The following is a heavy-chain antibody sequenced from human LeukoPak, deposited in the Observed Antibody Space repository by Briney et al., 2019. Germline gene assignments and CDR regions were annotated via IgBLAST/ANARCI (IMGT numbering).Heavy chain of an antibody. D-gene: IGHD2-15*01. CDR3: TTDSSGY. V-gene: IGHV3-73*01. J-gene: IGHJ4*02. CDR1: GFTFSGSG. Sequence: AGSLRLSCAASGFTFSGSGMHWVRQASGKGLEWVGRIRSKANSYATAYAASVKGRFTISRDDSKNTVYLQMNSLKTEDTAVYYCTTDSSGYWGQGILVTVSS. CDR2: IRSKANSYAT.